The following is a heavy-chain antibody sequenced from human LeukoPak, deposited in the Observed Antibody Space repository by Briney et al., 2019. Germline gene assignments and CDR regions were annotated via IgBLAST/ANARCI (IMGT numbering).Heavy chain of an antibody. CDR3: AKVLDYFYFDY. J-gene: IGHJ4*02. V-gene: IGHV3-30*18. Sequence: GGSLRLSCAASGFTFSSYGMHWVRQAPGKGLEWVSIISYDGTNKYYVDSVKGRFTISRDNSKNTLYLQMSSLRPEDTAVYYCAKVLDYFYFDYWGQGTLVTVSS. CDR2: ISYDGTNK. CDR1: GFTFSSYG. D-gene: IGHD3-3*01.